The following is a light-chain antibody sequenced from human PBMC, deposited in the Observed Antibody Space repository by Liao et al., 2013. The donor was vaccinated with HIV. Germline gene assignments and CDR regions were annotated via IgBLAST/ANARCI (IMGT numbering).Light chain of an antibody. CDR3: QVWDNRDFYV. CDR2: YDN. CDR1: NIGSKG. J-gene: IGLJ1*01. V-gene: IGLV3-21*01. Sequence: SYVLTQPPSVSVAPGKTARITCGGNNIGSKGVHWYQHKPGQAPVLVIYYDNDRPSGIPERFSGSNSGNTATLTISRVEAGDEADYYCQVWDNRDFYVFGTGTQVTVL.